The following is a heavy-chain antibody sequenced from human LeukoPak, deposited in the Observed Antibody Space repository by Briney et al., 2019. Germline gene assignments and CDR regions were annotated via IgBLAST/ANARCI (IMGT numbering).Heavy chain of an antibody. Sequence: SETLSLTCTVSGGSISSSSYYWGWIRQPPGKGLEWIGSIYYSGSTYYNPSLKSRVTISVDTSKNQFSLKLSSVTAADTAVYYCARDRYYYDSSGYYYSGYFDYWGQGTLVTVSS. V-gene: IGHV4-39*07. CDR1: GGSISSSSYY. CDR2: IYYSGST. CDR3: ARDRYYYDSSGYYYSGYFDY. D-gene: IGHD3-22*01. J-gene: IGHJ4*02.